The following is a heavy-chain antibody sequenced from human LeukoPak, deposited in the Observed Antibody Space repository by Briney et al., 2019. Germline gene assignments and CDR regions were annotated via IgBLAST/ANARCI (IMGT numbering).Heavy chain of an antibody. CDR1: GSTFSSYA. D-gene: IGHD3-22*01. Sequence: PGRSLRLSCAASGSTFSSYAMDWVRQAPGKGLEWVAVISYDGSNKYYADSVKGRFTISRDNSKNTLYLQMNSLRAEDTAVYYCARDPDYYDSSGYFDYWGQGTLVTVSS. CDR3: ARDPDYYDSSGYFDY. V-gene: IGHV3-30-3*01. J-gene: IGHJ4*02. CDR2: ISYDGSNK.